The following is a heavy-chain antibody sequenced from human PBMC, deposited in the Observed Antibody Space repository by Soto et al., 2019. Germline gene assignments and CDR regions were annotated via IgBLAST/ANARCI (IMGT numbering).Heavy chain of an antibody. Sequence: AASVKVSCKASGYTFTDYSMHWVRQAPGQGLEWMGWINPNSGGTNYAQKFQGWVTMTRDTSISTAYMELSRLRSDDTAVYYCARAVRTTMAVFDYWGQGTLVTVSS. CDR1: GYTFTDYS. CDR3: ARAVRTTMAVFDY. CDR2: INPNSGGT. D-gene: IGHD5-18*01. V-gene: IGHV1-2*04. J-gene: IGHJ4*02.